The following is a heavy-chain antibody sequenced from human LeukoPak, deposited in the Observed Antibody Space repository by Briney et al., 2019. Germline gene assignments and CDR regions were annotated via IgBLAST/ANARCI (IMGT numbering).Heavy chain of an antibody. CDR3: AKAVRGGYSYGFHY. CDR1: GFTFDDYA. J-gene: IGHJ4*02. Sequence: GGSLRLSCAASGFTFDDYAMHWVRQAPGKGLEWVSGISWNSGSIGYADSVKGRFTISRDNAKNSLYLQMNSLRAEDTALYYCAKAVRGGYSYGFHYWGQGTLVTVSS. D-gene: IGHD5-18*01. V-gene: IGHV3-9*01. CDR2: ISWNSGSI.